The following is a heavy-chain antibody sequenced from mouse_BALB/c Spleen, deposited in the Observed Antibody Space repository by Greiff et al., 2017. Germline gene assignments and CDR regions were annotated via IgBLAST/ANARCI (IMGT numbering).Heavy chain of an antibody. J-gene: IGHJ2*01. CDR2: ISSGSSTI. CDR3: ARGALRYYFDY. V-gene: IGHV5-17*02. D-gene: IGHD1-1*01. Sequence: EVQVVESGGGLVQPGGSRKLSCAASGFTFSSFGMHWVRQAPEKGLEWVAYISSGSSTIYYADTVKGRFTISRDNPKNTLFLQMTSLRSEDTAMYYCARGALRYYFDYWGQGTTLTVSS. CDR1: GFTFSSFG.